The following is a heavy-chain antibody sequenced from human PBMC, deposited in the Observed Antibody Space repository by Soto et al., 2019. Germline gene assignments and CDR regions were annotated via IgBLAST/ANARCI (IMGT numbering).Heavy chain of an antibody. D-gene: IGHD1-7*01. CDR2: ISYDGSNK. V-gene: IGHV3-30*18. Sequence: GGSLRLSCAASGFTFSSYGMHWVRQAPGKGLEWVAVISYDGSNKYYADSVKGRFTISRDNSKNTLYLQMNSLRAEDTAVYYCAKAGTTGGIFDYWGQGTLVTVSS. CDR1: GFTFSSYG. J-gene: IGHJ4*02. CDR3: AKAGTTGGIFDY.